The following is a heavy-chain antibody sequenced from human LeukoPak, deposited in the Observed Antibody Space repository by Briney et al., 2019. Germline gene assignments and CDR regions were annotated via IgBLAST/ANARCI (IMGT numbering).Heavy chain of an antibody. J-gene: IGHJ4*02. Sequence: ASVTVSCTASGYSFTSNYIHWVRQAPGQGLEWMGMIYPRDGSTSYAQRFQDRVTVTRDTSTSTVHMELSGLRSEDTAVYYCARDQEGFDYWGQGTLVTASS. CDR2: IYPRDGST. CDR1: GYSFTSNY. V-gene: IGHV1-46*01. CDR3: ARDQEGFDY.